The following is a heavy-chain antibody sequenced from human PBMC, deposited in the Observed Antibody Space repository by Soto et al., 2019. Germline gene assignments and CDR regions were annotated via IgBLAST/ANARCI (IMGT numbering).Heavy chain of an antibody. CDR2: ISSSSTII. D-gene: IGHD7-27*01. Sequence: EVQLVESGGGLVQPGGSLRLSCAASGFTFSTYSMNWVRQAPGKGLEWVSYISSSSTIIYYADSVKGRFTISRDNAKNSLYLQMNSLRDEDTAVYYCARDDLGLPFFDYRGQGTLVTVSS. V-gene: IGHV3-48*02. J-gene: IGHJ4*02. CDR1: GFTFSTYS. CDR3: ARDDLGLPFFDY.